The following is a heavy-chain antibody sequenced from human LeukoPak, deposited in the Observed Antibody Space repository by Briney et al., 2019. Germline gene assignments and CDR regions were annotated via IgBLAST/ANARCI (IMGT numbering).Heavy chain of an antibody. D-gene: IGHD6-19*01. V-gene: IGHV3-21*01. J-gene: IGHJ4*02. CDR1: GYTFSDFS. Sequence: PGGSLRLSCAASGYTFSDFSVNWVRQAPGKGLEWVSGISSSSSYIYYADSMQGRFTISRDNAKNSLYLQMKSLRVEDTAVYYCARMFSSGWYRDYFDYWGQGTLVTVSS. CDR3: ARMFSSGWYRDYFDY. CDR2: ISSSSSYI.